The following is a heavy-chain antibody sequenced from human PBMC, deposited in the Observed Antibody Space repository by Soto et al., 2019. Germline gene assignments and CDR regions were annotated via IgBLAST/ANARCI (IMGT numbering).Heavy chain of an antibody. CDR1: GFTFSSYA. V-gene: IGHV3-64*01. J-gene: IGHJ4*02. CDR3: ARAAHYYGSGSYFDY. Sequence: PGGSLRLSCAASGFTFSSYAMHWVRQAPGKGLEYVSAISSNGGSTYYANSVKGRFTISRDNSKNTLYLQMGSLRAEDMAVYYCARAAHYYGSGSYFDYWGQGTLVTSPQ. CDR2: ISSNGGST. D-gene: IGHD3-10*01.